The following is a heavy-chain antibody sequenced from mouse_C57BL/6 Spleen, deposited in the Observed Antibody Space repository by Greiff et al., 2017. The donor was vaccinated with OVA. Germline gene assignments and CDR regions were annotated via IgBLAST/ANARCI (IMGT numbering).Heavy chain of an antibody. CDR1: GYTFTSYW. CDR2: INPSNGGT. CDR3: ARSGYGNYGFAY. Sequence: QVQLQQPGTELVKPGASVKLSCKASGYTFTSYWMHWVKQRPGQGLEWIGNINPSNGGTNYNEKFKSKATLTVDKSSSTAYMQLSSLRSEDSAVYYCARSGYGNYGFAYWGQGTLVTVSA. V-gene: IGHV1-53*01. D-gene: IGHD2-1*01. J-gene: IGHJ3*01.